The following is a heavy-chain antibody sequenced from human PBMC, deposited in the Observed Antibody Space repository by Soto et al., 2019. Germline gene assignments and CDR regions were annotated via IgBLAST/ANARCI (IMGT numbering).Heavy chain of an antibody. CDR1: GDSVSGNTAS. J-gene: IGHJ5*02. CDR3: AKGDNLGPKTGYAFDP. Sequence: LSLTCAISGDSVSGNTASWNWIRQSPSRGLEWLGRTYFRSKWYNDYAVSVKSRIIINPDTSNNQFSLQLNSVTPEDTAVYFCAKGDNLGPKTGYAFDPWGQGIMVTVSS. CDR2: TYFRSKWYN. D-gene: IGHD5-12*01. V-gene: IGHV6-1*01.